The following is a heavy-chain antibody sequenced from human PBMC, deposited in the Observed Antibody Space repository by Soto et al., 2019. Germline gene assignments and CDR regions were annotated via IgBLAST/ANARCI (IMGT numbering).Heavy chain of an antibody. CDR2: VSGSGTGT. CDR3: AKDVSGGYYYFDY. J-gene: IGHJ4*02. CDR1: GFTFSSYA. Sequence: GGSLRLSCAASGFTFSSYAMSWVRQVPGKGLEWVSVVSGSGTGTYYADSVKGRFTISRDNSKNTLYLQMNSLRAEDTAVYYCAKDVSGGYYYFDYWGQGXLVTVYS. D-gene: IGHD3-22*01. V-gene: IGHV3-23*01.